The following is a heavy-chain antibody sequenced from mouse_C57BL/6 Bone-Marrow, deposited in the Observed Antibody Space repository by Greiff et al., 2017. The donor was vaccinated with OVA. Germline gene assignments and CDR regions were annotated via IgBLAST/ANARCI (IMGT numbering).Heavy chain of an antibody. CDR3: AIDSSGYPLYYFDY. V-gene: IGHV3-6*01. J-gene: IGHJ2*01. D-gene: IGHD3-2*02. CDR1: GYSFTSGYF. CDR2: ISYGGSN. Sequence: EVQLVESGPGLVKPSQSLSLSCSATGYSFTSGYFWNWIRQFPGNQLEWMGYISYGGSNNYNPSLKNRISITRDTSKNQFFLQLNSVTTEDTATYYGAIDSSGYPLYYFDYWGQGTTLTVSS.